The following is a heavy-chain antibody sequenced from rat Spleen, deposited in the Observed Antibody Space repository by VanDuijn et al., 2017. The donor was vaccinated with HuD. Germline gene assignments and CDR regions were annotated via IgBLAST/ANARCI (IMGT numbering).Heavy chain of an antibody. J-gene: IGHJ3*01. CDR2: IWGNGNT. D-gene: IGHD1-12*02. CDR1: GFSLTSNS. CDR3: ASFYYYDGSYYYPFAY. Sequence: QVQLKESGPGLVQPSQTLSLTCTVSGFSLTSNSVHWVRQPPGKGLEWMGVIWGNGNTNYNSVLKSRLSISRDTSKSQVYLKMNSLQTEDTATYYCASFYYYDGSYYYPFAYWGQGTLVTVSS. V-gene: IGHV2-13*01.